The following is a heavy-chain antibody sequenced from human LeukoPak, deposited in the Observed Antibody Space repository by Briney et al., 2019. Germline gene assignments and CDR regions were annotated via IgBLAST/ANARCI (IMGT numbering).Heavy chain of an antibody. CDR1: GYSFTSYW. D-gene: IGHD6-13*01. V-gene: IGHV5-51*01. Sequence: GESLKISCKGSGYSFTSYWIGWVRQMPGKGLEWMGIIYPGDSDTRYSPSFQGQVTNSADKSISTAYLQWSSLKASDTAMYYCARKPYSSSPYYYGMDVWGQGTTVTVSS. CDR3: ARKPYSSSPYYYGMDV. J-gene: IGHJ6*02. CDR2: IYPGDSDT.